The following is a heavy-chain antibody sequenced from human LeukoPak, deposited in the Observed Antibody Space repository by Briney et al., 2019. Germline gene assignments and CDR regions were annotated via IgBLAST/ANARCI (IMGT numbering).Heavy chain of an antibody. CDR1: GSTFSSYS. CDR2: ISSSSSYI. J-gene: IGHJ4*02. D-gene: IGHD3-16*01. Sequence: PGGSLRLSCAASGSTFSSYSMNWVRQAPGKGLEWVSSISSSSSYIYYADSVKGRFTISRDNAKNSLYLQMNSLRAEDTAVYYCAKAGGGANNGDYWGQGTLVTVSS. V-gene: IGHV3-21*01. CDR3: AKAGGGANNGDY.